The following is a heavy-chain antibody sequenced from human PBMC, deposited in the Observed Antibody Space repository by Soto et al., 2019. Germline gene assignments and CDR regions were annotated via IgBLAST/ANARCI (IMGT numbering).Heavy chain of an antibody. CDR2: IVVNSGNT. V-gene: IGHV1-58*01. J-gene: IGHJ4*02. CDR3: ARAKVGDPFDY. D-gene: IGHD1-26*01. Sequence: ASVKVSCKASGFTFTSSAVQWVRQARGQGLEWIGWIVVNSGNTNYAQKFQERVTMTRDMSTSTAYMELSSLRSDDTAVYYCARAKVGDPFDYWGQGTLVTVSS. CDR1: GFTFTSSA.